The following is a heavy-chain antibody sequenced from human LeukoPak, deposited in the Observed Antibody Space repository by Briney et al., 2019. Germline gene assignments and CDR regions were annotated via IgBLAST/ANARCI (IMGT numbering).Heavy chain of an antibody. J-gene: IGHJ3*02. CDR1: GYSISSGYY. CDR2: FYHSGST. CDR3: ARQGYDFCSGYPRDAFDI. V-gene: IGHV4-38-2*01. D-gene: IGHD3-3*01. Sequence: SETLSLTCAVSGYSISSGYYWGWIRQPPGKGLEWIGSFYHSGSTYYNPSLKSRVTISVDTSKNQFSLKLSSVTAAATAVYYCARQGYDFCSGYPRDAFDIWGQGTMVTVSS.